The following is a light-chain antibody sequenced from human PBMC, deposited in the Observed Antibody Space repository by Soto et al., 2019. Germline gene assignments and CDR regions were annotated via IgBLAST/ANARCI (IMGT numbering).Light chain of an antibody. CDR2: DAS. V-gene: IGKV3-11*01. Sequence: EIVLTQSPATLSLSPGERATLSCRASQSVSSYLAWYQQKPGQAPRLLIYDASNRATGIPARFSGSGSGTDCTLTISSLAPEDFAVYYCQQRSNWPPWTLGQGTKVEIK. J-gene: IGKJ1*01. CDR1: QSVSSY. CDR3: QQRSNWPPWT.